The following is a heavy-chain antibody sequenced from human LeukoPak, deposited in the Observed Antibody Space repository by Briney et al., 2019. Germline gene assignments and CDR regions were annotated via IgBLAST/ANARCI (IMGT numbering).Heavy chain of an antibody. V-gene: IGHV1-18*01. CDR3: ARDLRAELSHLSESDY. CDR1: GYTFTSYG. Sequence: ASVKVSCQPSGYTFTSYGISWVRQVPGQGLEWMGWISAYNGNTNYAQKLQGRVTMTTDTSTSTAYMELRSLRSDDTAVYYCARDLRAELSHLSESDYRGQGTLVTVSS. D-gene: IGHD2/OR15-2a*01. J-gene: IGHJ4*02. CDR2: ISAYNGNT.